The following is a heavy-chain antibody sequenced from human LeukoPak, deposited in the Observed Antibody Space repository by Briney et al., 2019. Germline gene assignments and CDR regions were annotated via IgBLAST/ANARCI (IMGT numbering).Heavy chain of an antibody. D-gene: IGHD4-23*01. CDR2: IYYSGKT. J-gene: IGHJ3*02. V-gene: IGHV4-30-4*01. CDR1: GPSISSGDDY. Sequence: SQTLSLTRTLSGPSISSGDDYWRWIRQPGGKGLEWIGYIYYSGKTYYNPSLKSRVTISVDTSNHQFSLKLSYVTAADTAVYYCARDPTVVTNDAFDIWGQGTMVTVSS. CDR3: ARDPTVVTNDAFDI.